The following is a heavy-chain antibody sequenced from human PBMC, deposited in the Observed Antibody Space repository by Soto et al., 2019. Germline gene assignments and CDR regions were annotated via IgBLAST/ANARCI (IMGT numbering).Heavy chain of an antibody. Sequence: QVQLQESGPGLVKPSQTLSLTCTVSGGSISSGAYYWSWIRQPPGKGLEWIGYIYYSGSTYYNPSLQSRVTISVDTSKNQFSLKLSSVTAADTDVYYCASSTTYYYDSSGYYLPTYFDYWGQGTLVTVSS. CDR1: GGSISSGAYY. J-gene: IGHJ4*02. CDR3: ASSTTYYYDSSGYYLPTYFDY. D-gene: IGHD3-22*01. CDR2: IYYSGST. V-gene: IGHV4-30-4*01.